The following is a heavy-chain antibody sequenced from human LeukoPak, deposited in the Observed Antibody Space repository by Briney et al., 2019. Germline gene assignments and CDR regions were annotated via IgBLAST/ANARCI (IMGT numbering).Heavy chain of an antibody. J-gene: IGHJ4*02. V-gene: IGHV1-2*02. D-gene: IGHD2-2*01. CDR3: ARDISGMTAAMDY. Sequence: ASVKVSCKASGYTFTGYYMHWVRQAPGQGLEWMGWINPNSGGTNYAQKFQGRVTMTRDTSISTAYMELSRLRSDDTAVYYCARDISGMTAAMDYWGQGTLVTVSS. CDR1: GYTFTGYY. CDR2: INPNSGGT.